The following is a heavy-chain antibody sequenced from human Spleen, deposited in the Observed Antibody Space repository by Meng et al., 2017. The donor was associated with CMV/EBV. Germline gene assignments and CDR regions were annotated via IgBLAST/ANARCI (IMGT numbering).Heavy chain of an antibody. CDR1: GFTFDNYA. D-gene: IGHD6-19*01. V-gene: IGHV3-23*01. Sequence: CAASGFTFDNYAMAWVRQAPGKGLEWISTITSSGASTEYADSVKGRFTISRDNSKNTLFLEMNRLRAEDTAVYYCAKGGAVVAAPFDYWGQATLVTVSS. CDR2: ITSSGAST. J-gene: IGHJ4*02. CDR3: AKGGAVVAAPFDY.